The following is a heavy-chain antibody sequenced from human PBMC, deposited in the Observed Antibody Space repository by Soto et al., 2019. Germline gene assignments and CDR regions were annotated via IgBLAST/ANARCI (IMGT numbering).Heavy chain of an antibody. Sequence: QVQLQESGPGLVKPSGTLSLTCAVSGGSISSSNWWSWVRQPPGMGLEWIGEIYHSGSTNYNPSLKSRVTISVDKSKNQFSLKLSSVTAADTAVYYCARVDMTTNLDYYYYGMDVWGQGTTVTVSS. CDR2: IYHSGST. CDR3: ARVDMTTNLDYYYYGMDV. V-gene: IGHV4-4*02. CDR1: GGSISSSNW. J-gene: IGHJ6*02. D-gene: IGHD4-17*01.